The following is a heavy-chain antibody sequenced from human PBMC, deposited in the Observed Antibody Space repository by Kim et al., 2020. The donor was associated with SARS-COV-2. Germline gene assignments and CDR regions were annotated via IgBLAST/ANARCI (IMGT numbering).Heavy chain of an antibody. J-gene: IGHJ4*02. CDR3: ARARKRDYGSGSYHSGLYYFDY. CDR1: GGSFSGYY. V-gene: IGHV4-34*01. CDR2: INHSGST. Sequence: SETLSLTCAVYGGSFSGYYWSWIRQPPGKGLEWIGEINHSGSTNYNPSLKSRVTISVDTSKNQFSLKLSSVTAADTAVYYCARARKRDYGSGSYHSGLYYFDYWGQGTLVTVSS. D-gene: IGHD3-10*01.